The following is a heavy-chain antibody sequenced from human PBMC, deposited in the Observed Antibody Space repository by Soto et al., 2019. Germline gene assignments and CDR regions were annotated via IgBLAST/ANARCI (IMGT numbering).Heavy chain of an antibody. V-gene: IGHV3-30*18. CDR2: ISYDGSNK. Sequence: AGGSLRLSCAASGFTFSSYGMHWVRQAPGKGLEWVAVISYDGSNKYYADSVKGRFTISRDNSKNTLYLQMNSLRAEDTAVYYCAKVLGYCSSTSCTHGGDFDYWGQGTLVTVSS. CDR3: AKVLGYCSSTSCTHGGDFDY. J-gene: IGHJ4*02. CDR1: GFTFSSYG. D-gene: IGHD2-2*01.